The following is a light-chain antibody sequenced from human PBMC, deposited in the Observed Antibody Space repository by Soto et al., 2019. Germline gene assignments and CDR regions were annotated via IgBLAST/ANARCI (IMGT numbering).Light chain of an antibody. CDR2: DAS. V-gene: IGKV3-11*01. J-gene: IGKJ2*01. CDR3: QQRTNWPPRYT. Sequence: EVVLTQSPATLSLPPGESATLSCRASQSIRSYLAWYQQKPGQAPRLLISDASNRATGIPARFSGSGSGTDFTLTISSLEPEDFAVYYCQQRTNWPPRYTFGQGTKLEIK. CDR1: QSIRSY.